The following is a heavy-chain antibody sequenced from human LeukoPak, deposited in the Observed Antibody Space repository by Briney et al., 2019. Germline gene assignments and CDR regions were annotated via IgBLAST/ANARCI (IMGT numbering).Heavy chain of an antibody. Sequence: GGSLRLSCAASGFTFSSYGMHWVRQAPGKGLEWVAFIWYDGSSKYYADSVKGRFTISRDNSKNTLNLQMNSLRAEDTAVYYCAKRDAAGTGSGSYYMDVWGKGTTVTVSS. CDR1: GFTFSSYG. V-gene: IGHV3-30*02. CDR2: IWYDGSSK. D-gene: IGHD6-13*01. J-gene: IGHJ6*03. CDR3: AKRDAAGTGSGSYYMDV.